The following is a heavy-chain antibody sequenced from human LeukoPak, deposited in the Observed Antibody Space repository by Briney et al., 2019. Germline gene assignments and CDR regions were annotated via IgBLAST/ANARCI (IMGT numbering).Heavy chain of an antibody. CDR2: IYHSGST. CDR3: ARHPESGSYHGDFDY. J-gene: IGHJ4*02. Sequence: SETLSLTCAVSGYSISSGYYWGCSRQPPGKGLEWIGSIYHSGSTYYNPSLKSRVTISVDTSKNQFSMKLSSVTAADTAVYYCARHPESGSYHGDFDYWGQGTLVTVSS. D-gene: IGHD1-26*01. V-gene: IGHV4-38-2*01. CDR1: GYSISSGYY.